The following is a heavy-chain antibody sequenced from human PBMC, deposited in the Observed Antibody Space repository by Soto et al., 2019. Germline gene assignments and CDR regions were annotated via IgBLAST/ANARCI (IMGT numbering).Heavy chain of an antibody. CDR2: IKQGGSEK. Sequence: PGGSLRLSCAASGFTFRTNWMSWVRQAPGKGLEWVANIKQGGSEKYYVDSAKGRFTISRDNAKNSLYLQMNSLRAEDTAVYYCARAVAGAFDIWGQGTMVTVSS. J-gene: IGHJ3*02. V-gene: IGHV3-7*01. CDR1: GFTFRTNW. D-gene: IGHD2-15*01. CDR3: ARAVAGAFDI.